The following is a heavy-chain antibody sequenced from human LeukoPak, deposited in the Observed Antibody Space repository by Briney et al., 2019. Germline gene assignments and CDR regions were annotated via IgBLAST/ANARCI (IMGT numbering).Heavy chain of an antibody. D-gene: IGHD3-10*01. CDR1: GFSLSTSGVG. V-gene: IGHV2-5*02. CDR2: IYWDDDR. CDR3: AHSKAAAGITMVRGVIGGYYFDY. Sequence: ESGPTLGKPTQTLTLTCTFSGFSLSTSGVGVGWIRQPPGKALEWLALIYWDDDRRYSPSLKSRLTITKDTSKNQVVLTMTNMDPVDTATYYCAHSKAAAGITMVRGVIGGYYFDYWGQGTLVTVSS. J-gene: IGHJ4*02.